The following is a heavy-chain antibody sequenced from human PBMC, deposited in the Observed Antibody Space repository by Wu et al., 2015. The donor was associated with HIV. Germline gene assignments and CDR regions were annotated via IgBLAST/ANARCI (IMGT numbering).Heavy chain of an antibody. Sequence: QVQLVQSGAEVQKPGSSVRVSCKASGYTFNDYYIQWVRQAPGQGLEWMGWINPNSGGTNYAQNFEDRVTMTRDTSITTAYMELRSLRSDDTAVYYCARDKRGYDVLTGYYIYFDYWGQGTLVTVSS. CDR2: INPNSGGT. D-gene: IGHD3-9*01. CDR3: ARDKRGYDVLTGYYIYFDY. J-gene: IGHJ4*02. V-gene: IGHV1-2*02. CDR1: GYTFNDYY.